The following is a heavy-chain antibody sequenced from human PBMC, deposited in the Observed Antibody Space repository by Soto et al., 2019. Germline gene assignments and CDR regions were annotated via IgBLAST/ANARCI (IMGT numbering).Heavy chain of an antibody. CDR1: GFSLSTSGVG. CDR2: IYWDDDK. J-gene: IGHJ6*02. V-gene: IGHV2-5*02. Sequence: QITLKESGATLVKPTQTLTLTCTFSGFSLSTSGVGVAWIRQPPGKALEWLALIYWDDDKRYRPSLESRLTITKDTSKNQVVLTMTNMDSVDTATYYCAYLPCSGGSCYWFSFSGMHVWGQRPTVTVSS. D-gene: IGHD2-15*01. CDR3: AYLPCSGGSCYWFSFSGMHV.